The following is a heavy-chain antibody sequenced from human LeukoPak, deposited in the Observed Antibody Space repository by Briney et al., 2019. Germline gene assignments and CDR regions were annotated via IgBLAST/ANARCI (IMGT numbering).Heavy chain of an antibody. V-gene: IGHV4-34*01. CDR1: GGSFSSYC. CDR3: ARKVLDYQLLQWYFDL. Sequence: SETLSLTCAVYGGSFSSYCWGWIRQPPGKGPEWIGDINHSGITNYNPSLKSRVTISIDTSKNQFSLKVTSVTAADTAVYYCARKVLDYQLLQWYFDLWGRGTLVTVSS. D-gene: IGHD2-2*01. CDR2: INHSGIT. J-gene: IGHJ2*01.